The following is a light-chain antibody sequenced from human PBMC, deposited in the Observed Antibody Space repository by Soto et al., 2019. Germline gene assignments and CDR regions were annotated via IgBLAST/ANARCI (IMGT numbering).Light chain of an antibody. CDR1: SSNIGAGSD. V-gene: IGLV1-40*01. J-gene: IGLJ1*01. Sequence: QSVLTQPPSVSGAPGQRVTISCTGSSSNIGAGSDVHWYQQVPGTAPKLLVYGSYNRPSGVPDRFSGSKSGTSASLAITGLQAEDEADFYCKSYDSSLSAWVFGTGTKVTVL. CDR3: KSYDSSLSAWV. CDR2: GSY.